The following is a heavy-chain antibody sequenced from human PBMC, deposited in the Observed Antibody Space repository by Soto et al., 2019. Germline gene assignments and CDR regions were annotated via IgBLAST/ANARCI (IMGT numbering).Heavy chain of an antibody. D-gene: IGHD2-21*02. Sequence: LSLTCGVSGGTVASSHWWSWVRQSPGGGLEWIGNVYHTGDTNFNPSLQSRVTISVDKSNNQFSLRLNSLTAADTAVYFCAREIVTAGGNNYFDPWGPGTLVTVS. CDR3: AREIVTAGGNNYFDP. J-gene: IGHJ5*02. CDR1: GGTVASSHW. V-gene: IGHV4-4*01. CDR2: VYHTGDT.